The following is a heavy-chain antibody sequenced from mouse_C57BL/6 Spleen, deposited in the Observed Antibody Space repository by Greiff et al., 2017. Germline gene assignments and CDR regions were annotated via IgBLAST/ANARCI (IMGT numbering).Heavy chain of an antibody. J-gene: IGHJ4*01. CDR2: IYPGDGDT. CDR3: ARSSTVVATDYAMDY. Sequence: VKLQESGPELVKPGASVKISCKASGYAFSSSWMNWVKQRPGKGLEWIGRIYPGDGDTNYNGKFKGKATLTADKSSSTAYMQLSSLTSEDSAVYFCARSSTVVATDYAMDYWGQGTSVTVSS. D-gene: IGHD1-1*01. V-gene: IGHV1-82*01. CDR1: GYAFSSSW.